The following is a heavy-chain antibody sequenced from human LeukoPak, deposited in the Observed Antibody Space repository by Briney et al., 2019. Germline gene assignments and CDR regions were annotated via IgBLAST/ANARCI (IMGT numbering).Heavy chain of an antibody. V-gene: IGHV1-46*01. J-gene: IGHJ4*02. CDR2: INPSGGST. CDR3: ARSPREYSSSWYLPFDY. D-gene: IGHD6-13*01. CDR1: GYTFTSYY. Sequence: GASVKVSCKASGYTFTSYYMHWVRQAPGQGLEWMGIINPSGGSTSYAQKFQGRVTMTRDTSISTAYMELSRLRSDDTAVYYCARSPREYSSSWYLPFDYWGQGTLVTVSS.